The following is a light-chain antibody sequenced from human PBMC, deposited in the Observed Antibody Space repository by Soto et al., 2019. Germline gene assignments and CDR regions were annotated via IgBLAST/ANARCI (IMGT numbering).Light chain of an antibody. CDR3: QTWGTGIV. V-gene: IGLV4-69*01. CDR1: SGHSSYA. CDR2: LNSDGSH. J-gene: IGLJ3*02. Sequence: QPVLTQSPSASASLGASVKLTCTLSSGHSSYAIAWHQQQPEKGPRYLMKLNSDGSHSNGDGIPDRFSGSSSGAERYLTISSLQSEDEADYYCQTWGTGIVFGGGTKVTVL.